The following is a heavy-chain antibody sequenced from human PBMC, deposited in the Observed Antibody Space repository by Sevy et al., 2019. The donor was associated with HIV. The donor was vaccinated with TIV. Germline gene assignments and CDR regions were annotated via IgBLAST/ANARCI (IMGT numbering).Heavy chain of an antibody. CDR1: GFTFSSYW. J-gene: IGHJ6*02. V-gene: IGHV3-7*01. CDR3: ARHVGRGYDFWSGYPYYYYYGMDV. CDR2: IKQDGSEK. D-gene: IGHD3-3*01. Sequence: GGSLRLSCAASGFTFSSYWMSWVRQAPGKGLEWVANIKQDGSEKYYVDSVKGRFTISGENAKNSLYLKMNSLRAEDTAVYYCARHVGRGYDFWSGYPYYYYYGMDVWGQGTTVTVSS.